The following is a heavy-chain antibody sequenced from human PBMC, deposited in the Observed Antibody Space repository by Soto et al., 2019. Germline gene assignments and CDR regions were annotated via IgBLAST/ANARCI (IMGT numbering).Heavy chain of an antibody. CDR2: ISAYNGNT. Sequence: ASVKVSCKASGYTFTSYGISWVRQAPGQGLEWMGWISAYNGNTNYAQKLQGRVTMTTDTSTSTAYMELRSLRPDDTAVYYCARAPSPTQLVKSPFDYWGQGTLVTVSS. J-gene: IGHJ4*02. V-gene: IGHV1-18*01. CDR3: ARAPSPTQLVKSPFDY. D-gene: IGHD6-6*01. CDR1: GYTFTSYG.